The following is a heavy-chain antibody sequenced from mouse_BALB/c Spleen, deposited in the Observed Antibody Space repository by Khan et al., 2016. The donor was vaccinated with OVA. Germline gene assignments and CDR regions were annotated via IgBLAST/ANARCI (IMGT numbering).Heavy chain of an antibody. CDR2: INPSNGYT. D-gene: IGHD2-14*01. V-gene: IGHV1-4*01. CDR1: GYTFTSYT. CDR3: VRDGAYHRSDGWFAY. J-gene: IGHJ3*01. Sequence: QVQLKQSGAELARPGASVKMSCKASGYTFTSYTIHWIKLRAGQGLEWIGYINPSNGYTNYNQKFRDKATLTADKSSTTAYMQLSSLTSDDSAVYNCVRDGAYHRSDGWFAYGGQGTLVTVSA.